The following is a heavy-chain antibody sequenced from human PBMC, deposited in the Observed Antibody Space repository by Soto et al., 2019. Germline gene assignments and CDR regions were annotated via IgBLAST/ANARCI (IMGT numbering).Heavy chain of an antibody. D-gene: IGHD4-17*01. Sequence: ASVKVSCKTSCYTFSSYGIAWVRQAPGQGLEWMGWISAFNGNTDYVQKLQGRVTMTTDTSTSAAYMELRSLRSDDTAVYYCVFVRRYGDHRDLHSFPTRRSFDL. J-gene: IGHJ2*01. V-gene: IGHV1-18*01. CDR2: ISAFNGNT. CDR3: VFVRRYGDHRDLHSFPTRRSFDL. CDR1: CYTFSSYG.